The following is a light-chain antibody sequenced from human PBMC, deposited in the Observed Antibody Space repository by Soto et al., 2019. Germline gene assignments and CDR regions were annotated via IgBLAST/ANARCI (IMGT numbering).Light chain of an antibody. CDR1: RTDVDGHDY. CDR3: RSYTPSAPFYV. CDR2: DVH. J-gene: IGLJ1*01. Sequence: QSVLTQPASVSGSPGQSITISCTGARTDVDGHDYVSWYQQHPGQAPKLMIFDVHNRPSGVSSRFSGSKSGDTASLAISGLQAEDDGDYYCRSYTPSAPFYVFGTGTKVTVL. V-gene: IGLV2-14*03.